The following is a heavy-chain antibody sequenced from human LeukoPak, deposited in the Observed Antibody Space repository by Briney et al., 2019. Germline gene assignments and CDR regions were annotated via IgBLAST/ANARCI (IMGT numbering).Heavy chain of an antibody. V-gene: IGHV1-18*01. CDR3: ARDLGRWELLRTSDAFDI. D-gene: IGHD1-26*01. J-gene: IGHJ3*02. Sequence: VASVTVSCTASGYTFTSYGISWVRQAPGQGLEWMGWISAYNGNTNYAQKLQGRVTMTTDTSTSTAYMELRSLRSDDTAVYYCARDLGRWELLRTSDAFDIWGQGTMVTVSS. CDR2: ISAYNGNT. CDR1: GYTFTSYG.